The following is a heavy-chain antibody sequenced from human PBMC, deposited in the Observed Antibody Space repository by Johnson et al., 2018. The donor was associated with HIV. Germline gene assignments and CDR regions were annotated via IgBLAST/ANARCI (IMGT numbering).Heavy chain of an antibody. D-gene: IGHD1-26*01. CDR2: ISSAGSDK. J-gene: IGHJ3*02. Sequence: VQLVESGGGVVQPGRSLRLSCVASGFTFSDYAVHWVRQAPGKGLEWVAVISSAGSDKSYTDYVKGLFTFSRDNSNNTLYLQMKSLKPEDTAVYYCARVLVAADYAFDIGGQGTMVTVSS. CDR3: ARVLVAADYAFDI. V-gene: IGHV3-30*04. CDR1: GFTFSDYA.